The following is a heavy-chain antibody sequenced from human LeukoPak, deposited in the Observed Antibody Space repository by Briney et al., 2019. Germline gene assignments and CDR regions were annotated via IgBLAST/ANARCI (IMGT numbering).Heavy chain of an antibody. D-gene: IGHD2-2*01. CDR1: GGSISSYY. CDR2: IYYSGST. J-gene: IGHJ4*02. CDR3: ARRYKGYCSSTSCDYFDF. Sequence: SETLSLTCTVSGGSISSYYWSWIRQPPGKGLEWIGYIYYSGSTNYNPSLKSRVTISVDTSKNQFSLKLCSVTAADTAVYYCARRYKGYCSSTSCDYFDFWGQGTLVTVSS. V-gene: IGHV4-59*08.